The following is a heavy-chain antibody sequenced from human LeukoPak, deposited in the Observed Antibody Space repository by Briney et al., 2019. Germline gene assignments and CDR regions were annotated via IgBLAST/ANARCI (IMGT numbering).Heavy chain of an antibody. J-gene: IGHJ4*02. CDR2: ISDYSGDT. CDR1: GYTFTSYG. V-gene: IGHV1-18*01. Sequence: GASVKVSCKASGYTFTSYGISWVRQAPGQGLEWMGWISDYSGDTNHAQKLQGRVTMTTDTSTSTAYMELRSLRSDDTAVYYCARAGGYNWNDDLDYWGQGTLVTVSS. CDR3: ARAGGYNWNDDLDY. D-gene: IGHD1-1*01.